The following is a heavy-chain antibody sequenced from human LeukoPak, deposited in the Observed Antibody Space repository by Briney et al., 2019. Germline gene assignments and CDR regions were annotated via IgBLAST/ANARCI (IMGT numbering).Heavy chain of an antibody. J-gene: IGHJ4*02. CDR2: ISSSSSTI. CDR1: GFTFSSYS. Sequence: PGGSLRLSCAASGFTFSSYSMNWVRQAPGKGLECVSYISSSSSTIYYADSVKGRFTISRDNAKNSLYLQMNSLRAEDTAVYYCAIFDLTPDETGWFGEFYDYWGQGTLVTVSS. CDR3: AIFDLTPDETGWFGEFYDY. D-gene: IGHD3-10*01. V-gene: IGHV3-48*01.